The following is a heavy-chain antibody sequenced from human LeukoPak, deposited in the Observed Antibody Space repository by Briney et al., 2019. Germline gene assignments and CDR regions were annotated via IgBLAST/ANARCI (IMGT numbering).Heavy chain of an antibody. V-gene: IGHV3-74*01. J-gene: IGHJ6*02. Sequence: PGGSLRLSCATSGFTFSTYWMHWVRQTPGKELEWVARINSDGRTTVYADSVRGRFAISRGNAKNTLYLQMNSLRAEDTAVYYCTSDSPDYGMDVWGQGTTVIVSS. CDR1: GFTFSTYW. CDR3: TSDSPDYGMDV. CDR2: INSDGRTT.